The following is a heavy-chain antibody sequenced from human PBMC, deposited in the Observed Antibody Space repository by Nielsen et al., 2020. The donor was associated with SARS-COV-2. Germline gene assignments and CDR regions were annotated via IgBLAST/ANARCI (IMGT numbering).Heavy chain of an antibody. CDR3: ASPGLLI. Sequence: GESLKISCAASGFTFSSYWMHWVRQAPGKGLVWVSRINSDGSSTSYADSVKGRITISRDNAKNTLYLQMNSLRAEDTAVYYCASPGLLIWGKGTMVTVSS. V-gene: IGHV3-74*01. CDR2: INSDGSST. J-gene: IGHJ3*02. CDR1: GFTFSSYW. D-gene: IGHD2-21*01.